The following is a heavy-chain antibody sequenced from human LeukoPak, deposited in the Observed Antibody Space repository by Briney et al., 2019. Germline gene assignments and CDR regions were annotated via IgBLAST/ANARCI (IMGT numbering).Heavy chain of an antibody. CDR1: GFTFSRYW. CDR2: ISGSGGST. D-gene: IGHD3-22*01. V-gene: IGHV3-23*01. J-gene: IGHJ4*02. CDR3: AKVTMIVEDY. Sequence: PGGSLRLSCAASGFTFSRYWMSWVRQAPGKGLEWVSAISGSGGSTYYADSVKGRFTISRDNSKNTLYLQMNSLRAEDTAVYYCAKVTMIVEDYWGQGTLVTVSS.